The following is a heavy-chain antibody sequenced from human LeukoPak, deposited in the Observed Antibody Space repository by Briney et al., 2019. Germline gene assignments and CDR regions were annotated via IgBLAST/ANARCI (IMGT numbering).Heavy chain of an antibody. J-gene: IGHJ6*02. CDR2: IYHSGST. CDR1: GGSISSGGYS. V-gene: IGHV4-30-2*01. CDR3: ARDRIGYGMDV. Sequence: PSQTLSLTCAVSGGSISSGGYSWSWIRQPPGKGLEWIGYIYHSGSTYYNPSLESRVTISVDRSKNQFSLKLSSVTAADTAVYYCARDRIGYGMDVWGQGTTVTVSS.